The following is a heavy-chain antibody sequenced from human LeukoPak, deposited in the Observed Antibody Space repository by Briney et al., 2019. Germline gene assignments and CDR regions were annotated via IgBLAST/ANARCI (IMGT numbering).Heavy chain of an antibody. D-gene: IGHD3-9*01. V-gene: IGHV1-18*01. J-gene: IGHJ4*02. CDR2: ISAYNGNT. CDR1: GYTFTSYG. Sequence: GASVKVSCKASGYTFTSYGISWVRQAPGQGLEWMGWISAYNGNTNYAQKLQGRVTMTTDTSTSTAYMELRSLRSDDTAVYYCARGEPTYYDILTGYTTMYYFDYWGQGTLVTVSS. CDR3: ARGEPTYYDILTGYTTMYYFDY.